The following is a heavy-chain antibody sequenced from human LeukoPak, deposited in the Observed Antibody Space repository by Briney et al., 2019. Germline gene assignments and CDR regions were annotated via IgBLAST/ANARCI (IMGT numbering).Heavy chain of an antibody. CDR1: GYTFSGYY. D-gene: IGHD5-18*01. Sequence: ASVKVSCKASGYTFSGYYMHWVRQAPGQGLEWMGWINPNSGATNYAQKFQGRVTMTGDTSINTAYMELSSLTSDDTAVYYCARGGDTAIVTLYYLDYWSQGTLVTVSS. J-gene: IGHJ4*02. CDR2: INPNSGAT. V-gene: IGHV1-2*02. CDR3: ARGGDTAIVTLYYLDY.